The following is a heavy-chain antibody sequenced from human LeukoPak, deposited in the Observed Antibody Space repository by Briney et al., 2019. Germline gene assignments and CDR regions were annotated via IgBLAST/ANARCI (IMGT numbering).Heavy chain of an antibody. V-gene: IGHV1-8*01. CDR3: AGGGADIAVVPAAERGLGDAFDI. D-gene: IGHD2-2*01. CDR1: GYTFTSYD. J-gene: IGHJ3*02. CDR2: MNPNSGNT. Sequence: ASVKVSCKASGYTFTSYDINWVRQATGQGLEWMGWMNPNSGNTGYAQKFQGRVTMTRNTSISTAYMELSSLRSEDTAVYYCAGGGADIAVVPAAERGLGDAFDIWGQGTMVTVSS.